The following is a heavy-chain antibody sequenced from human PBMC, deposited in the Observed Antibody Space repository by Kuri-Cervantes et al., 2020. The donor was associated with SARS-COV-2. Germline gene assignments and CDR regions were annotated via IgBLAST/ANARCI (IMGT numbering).Heavy chain of an antibody. J-gene: IGHJ4*02. CDR2: INHRGST. D-gene: IGHD3-22*01. Sequence: SETLSLTCAVYGGSFSGYYWSWIRQPPGKGLEWIGEINHRGSTNYNPSLKSRVTISVDTSKNQSSLKLSSVTAADTAVYYCARTDNSGYSYYFDYWGQGNLVTVSS. CDR3: ARTDNSGYSYYFDY. V-gene: IGHV4-34*01. CDR1: GGSFSGYY.